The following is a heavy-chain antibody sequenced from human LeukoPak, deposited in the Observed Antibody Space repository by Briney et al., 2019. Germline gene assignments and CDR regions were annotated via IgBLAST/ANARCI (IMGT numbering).Heavy chain of an antibody. CDR2: ISAYNGNT. V-gene: IGHV1-18*01. Sequence: GASVKVSCKAPGYTFTSYGISWVRQAPGQGLEWMGWISAYNGNTNYAQKLQGRVTMTTDTSTSTAYMELRSLRSDDTAVYYCARTRYNWNSPRAFDIWGQGTMVTVSS. D-gene: IGHD1-20*01. CDR3: ARTRYNWNSPRAFDI. J-gene: IGHJ3*02. CDR1: GYTFTSYG.